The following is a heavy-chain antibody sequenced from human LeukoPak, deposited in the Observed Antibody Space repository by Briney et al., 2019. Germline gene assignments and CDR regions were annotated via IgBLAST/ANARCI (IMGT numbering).Heavy chain of an antibody. CDR1: GGTFSSYA. CDR2: IIPIFGTA. Sequence: ASVKVSCKASGGTFSSYAISWVRQAPRQGLEWMGGIIPIFGTANYAQKFQGRVTITADESTSTAYMELSSLRSEDTAVYYCARDGPSRSQDTSYWYFDLWGRGTLVTVSS. V-gene: IGHV1-69*13. D-gene: IGHD2-2*01. J-gene: IGHJ2*01. CDR3: ARDGPSRSQDTSYWYFDL.